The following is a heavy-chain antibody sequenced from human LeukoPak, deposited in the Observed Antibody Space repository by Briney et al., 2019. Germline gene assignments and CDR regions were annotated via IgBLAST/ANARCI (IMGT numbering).Heavy chain of an antibody. Sequence: SWVRQAPGKGREGVGRMKSKPDGGTTDYAAPVKGRFTISRDDSKNTLYLQMNSLKTEDTAVYYCTTCTLSSGYRYWYFDLWGRGTLVTVSS. CDR2: MKSKPDGGTT. CDR3: TTCTLSSGYRYWYFDL. D-gene: IGHD3-22*01. V-gene: IGHV3-15*01. J-gene: IGHJ2*01.